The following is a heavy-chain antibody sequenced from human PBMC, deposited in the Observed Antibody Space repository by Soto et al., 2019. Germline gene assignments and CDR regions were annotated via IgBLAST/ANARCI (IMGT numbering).Heavy chain of an antibody. CDR2: ISAYNGNI. J-gene: IGHJ6*02. CDR3: ASSYCGGNCYSNLPLAYHYYGMDV. D-gene: IGHD2-21*02. V-gene: IGHV1-18*01. CDR1: GYTFTNYG. Sequence: QVQLVQSGAEVKKPGASVKVSCKASGYTFTNYGISWVRQAPGQGLEWMGWISAYNGNINYAQKLQGRVTMTTDTATXTXHMELRSLRSDDTAMYYCASSYCGGNCYSNLPLAYHYYGMDVWGQGTTVTVSS.